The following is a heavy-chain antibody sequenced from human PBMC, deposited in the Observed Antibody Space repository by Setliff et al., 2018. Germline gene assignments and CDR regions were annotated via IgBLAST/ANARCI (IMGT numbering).Heavy chain of an antibody. J-gene: IGHJ6*02. CDR3: ARGPDLTAVGATYFYGMDV. CDR2: MIVSGGA. D-gene: IGHD6-19*01. V-gene: IGHV4-61*02. CDR1: GGSINSGRHY. Sequence: LSLTCTVSGGSINSGRHYWSWIRQPAGRGLEWIGRMIVSGGADYNPSLKSRVTMSVDSPNNKFSLNLSSVSAADTAVYYCARGPDLTAVGATYFYGMDVWGQGATVTVSS.